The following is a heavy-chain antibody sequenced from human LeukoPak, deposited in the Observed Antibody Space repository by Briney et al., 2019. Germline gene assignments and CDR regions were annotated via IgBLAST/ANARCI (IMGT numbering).Heavy chain of an antibody. CDR1: GGSFSGYY. Sequence: SETLSLTCAVYGGSFSGYYWSWIRQPPGKGLEWIGEINHSGSTNYNPSLKSRVTISVDTSKNQFSLKLSSVTAADTAVYYCARGIAVAGTGSWFDPWGQGTLVTVSS. V-gene: IGHV4-34*01. CDR2: INHSGST. J-gene: IGHJ5*02. D-gene: IGHD6-19*01. CDR3: ARGIAVAGTGSWFDP.